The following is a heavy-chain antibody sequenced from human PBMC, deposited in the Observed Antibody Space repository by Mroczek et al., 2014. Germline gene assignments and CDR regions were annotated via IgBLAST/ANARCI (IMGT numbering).Heavy chain of an antibody. CDR3: ARVGGELPDY. CDR2: IYYSGST. Sequence: QVQLVESGPGLVKPSETLSLTCTVSGGSISSYYWSWIRQPPGKGLEWIGYIYYSGSTNYNPSLKSRVTISVDTSKNQFSLKLSSVTAADTAVYYCARVGGELPDYWGQRTLVTVSS. V-gene: IGHV4-59*01. J-gene: IGHJ4*02. CDR1: GGSISSYY. D-gene: IGHD1-7*01.